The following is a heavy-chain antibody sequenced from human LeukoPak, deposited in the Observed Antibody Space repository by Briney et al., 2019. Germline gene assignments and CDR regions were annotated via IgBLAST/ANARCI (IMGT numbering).Heavy chain of an antibody. CDR2: ISDNGGIT. D-gene: IGHD6-19*01. Sequence: GRSLRLSCAASGFTFNIYTMSWVRQAPGKGLEWVSVISDNGGITYYADSVKGRFTISRDNSKNTLYLQMNSLRAEDTAVYYCARDQSGSSGWYVRWWFDPWGQGTLVTVSS. V-gene: IGHV3-23*01. CDR3: ARDQSGSSGWYVRWWFDP. CDR1: GFTFNIYT. J-gene: IGHJ5*02.